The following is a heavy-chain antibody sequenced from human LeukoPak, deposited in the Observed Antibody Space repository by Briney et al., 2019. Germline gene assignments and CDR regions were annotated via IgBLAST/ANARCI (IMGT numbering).Heavy chain of an antibody. CDR2: IYPRESP. D-gene: IGHD5-12*01. CDR1: GGSISSYS. Sequence: SEPLSLTCTVSGGSISSYSWSWMRQPAGKGLEWIGRIYPRESPNYNPSLKSRVIMSVDKSKNQFSLKLRSVTAADTAVYYCAREWHHVFDYWGQGNLVTVSS. CDR3: AREWHHVFDY. J-gene: IGHJ4*02. V-gene: IGHV4-4*07.